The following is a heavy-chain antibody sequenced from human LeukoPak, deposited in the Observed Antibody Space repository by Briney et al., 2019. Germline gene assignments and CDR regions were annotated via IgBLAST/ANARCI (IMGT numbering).Heavy chain of an antibody. CDR3: ERDVRYYMDV. J-gene: IGHJ6*03. Sequence: PSETLSLTCTVSGGSISSYYWSCIRQPPGKGLGWIGYIYDSGSTNYNTSLNSRVTISVDTSKNQFSQKLSPGTAADTAVYYCERDVRYYMDVWGKGTTVTVSS. V-gene: IGHV4-59*01. CDR1: GGSISSYY. CDR2: IYDSGST. D-gene: IGHD2-8*01.